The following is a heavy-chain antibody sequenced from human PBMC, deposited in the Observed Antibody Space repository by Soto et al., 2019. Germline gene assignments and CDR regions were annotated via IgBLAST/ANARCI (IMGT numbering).Heavy chain of an antibody. D-gene: IGHD3-10*01. CDR3: ARHSGGERLVNYYYYMDV. CDR1: GYTFTGYY. Sequence: ASVKVSCKASGYTFTGYYMHWVRQAPGQGLEWMGRINPNSGGTNYAQKFQGWVTMTRDTSISTAYMELSRLRSDDTAVYYCARHSGGERLVNYYYYMDVWGKGTTVTVSS. J-gene: IGHJ6*03. CDR2: INPNSGGT. V-gene: IGHV1-2*04.